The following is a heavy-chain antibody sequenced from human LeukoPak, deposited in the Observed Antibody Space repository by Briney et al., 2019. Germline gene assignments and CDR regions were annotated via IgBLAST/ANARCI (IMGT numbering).Heavy chain of an antibody. D-gene: IGHD6-13*01. Sequence: PSETLSLTCTASGGSISNYDWSWIRQSAGKGLEWVGRTYISGSSNYNPSLKSRVTVSVDTSKNQFSLRLNSVTAADTAVYYCARVSSSWYQDYYFDLWGRGTLVTVSS. CDR2: TYISGSS. J-gene: IGHJ2*01. V-gene: IGHV4-4*07. CDR3: ARVSSSWYQDYYFDL. CDR1: GGSISNYD.